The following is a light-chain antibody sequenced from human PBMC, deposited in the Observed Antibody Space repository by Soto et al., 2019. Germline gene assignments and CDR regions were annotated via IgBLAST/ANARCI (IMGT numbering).Light chain of an antibody. Sequence: EIVMTQSPATLSVSPEERATLSCRASQSVSSNLAWYQQKPGQAPRLLIYGASTRATGIPARFSGSGSGTEFTLTISSLQSEDFAVYYCQQYSNWSWTFGQGTKVDI. CDR1: QSVSSN. CDR2: GAS. CDR3: QQYSNWSWT. V-gene: IGKV3-15*01. J-gene: IGKJ1*01.